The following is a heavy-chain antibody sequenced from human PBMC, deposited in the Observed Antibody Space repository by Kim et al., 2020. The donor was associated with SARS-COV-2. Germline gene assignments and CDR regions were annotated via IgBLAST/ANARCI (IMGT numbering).Heavy chain of an antibody. V-gene: IGHV6-1*01. D-gene: IGHD2-15*01. J-gene: IGHJ6*02. CDR1: RDSVSSNSAA. CDR2: TYYRSKWYN. CDR3: ARDRDRDRYCSGGSCYGTLESYSSYGMDA. Sequence: SQTLSLTCAISRDSVSSNSAAWNWIRQSPSRGLEWLGRTYYRSKWYNDYAVSVKSRITINPDTSKNQFSLQLNSVTPEDTAVYYCARDRDRDRYCSGGSCYGTLESYSSYGMDAWGQGTPVPVSS.